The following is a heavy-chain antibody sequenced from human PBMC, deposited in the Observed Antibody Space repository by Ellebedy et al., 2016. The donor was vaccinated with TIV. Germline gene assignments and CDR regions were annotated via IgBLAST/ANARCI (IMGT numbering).Heavy chain of an antibody. CDR1: EFTFSTYH. J-gene: IGHJ4*02. CDR2: IWYDGTSK. D-gene: IGHD2-15*01. CDR3: ARELGGSGGSDFDY. V-gene: IGHV3-33*01. Sequence: GESLKISCAASEFTFSTYHMHWVRQAPGKGLEWVAVIWYDGTSKFYAESVKGRFTISRDNSQNKLYLEMNSLRADDTALYYCARELGGSGGSDFDYWGQGTLVTVSS.